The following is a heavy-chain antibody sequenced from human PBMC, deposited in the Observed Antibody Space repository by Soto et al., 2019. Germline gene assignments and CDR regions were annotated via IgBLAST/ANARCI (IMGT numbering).Heavy chain of an antibody. J-gene: IGHJ5*02. Sequence: SSVKVSCKASGGPFSSYAISWVRQAPGQGLEWMGGIIPIFGTANYAQKFQGRVTITADESTSTAYMELSSLRSEDTAVYYCARCIASSYDSSGYTTCGQGPLVTVSS. CDR1: GGPFSSYA. CDR3: ARCIASSYDSSGYTT. V-gene: IGHV1-69*13. D-gene: IGHD3-22*01. CDR2: IIPIFGTA.